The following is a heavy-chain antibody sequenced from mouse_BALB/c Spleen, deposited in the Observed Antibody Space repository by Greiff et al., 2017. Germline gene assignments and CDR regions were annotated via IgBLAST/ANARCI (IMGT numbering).Heavy chain of an antibody. Sequence: DVQLVESGGGLVKPGGSLKLSCAASGFTFSSYAMSWVRQSPEKRLEWVAEISSGGSYTYYPDTVTGRFTISRDNAKNTLYLEMSSLRSEDTAMYYCARERTTAEGPYAMDYWGQGTSVTVSS. CDR3: ARERTTAEGPYAMDY. V-gene: IGHV5-9-4*01. D-gene: IGHD1-2*01. CDR1: GFTFSSYA. J-gene: IGHJ4*01. CDR2: ISSGGSYT.